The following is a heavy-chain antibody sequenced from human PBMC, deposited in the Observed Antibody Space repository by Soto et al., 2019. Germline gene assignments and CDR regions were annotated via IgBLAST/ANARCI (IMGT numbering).Heavy chain of an antibody. CDR2: ISYDGSNK. CDR3: ARDGKSAAGLLPYYYYYYYGMDV. V-gene: IGHV3-30-3*01. J-gene: IGHJ6*02. D-gene: IGHD6-13*01. CDR1: GFTFSSYA. Sequence: GSLRLSCAASGFTFSSYAMHWVRQAPGKGLEWVAVISYDGSNKYYADSVKGRFTISRDNSKNTLYLQMNSLRAEDTAVYYCARDGKSAAGLLPYYYYYYYGMDVWGQGTTVTVSS.